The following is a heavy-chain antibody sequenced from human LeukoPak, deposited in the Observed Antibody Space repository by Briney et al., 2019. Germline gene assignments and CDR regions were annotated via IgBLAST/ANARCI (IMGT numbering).Heavy chain of an antibody. CDR3: ASVEWFGDLTFEG. D-gene: IGHD3-10*01. J-gene: IGHJ4*02. Sequence: PGGSLRLSCAASGFTFSSYEMNWVRQAPGKGLEWVSYISSSGSTIYYADSVKGRFTISRDNAKNSLYLQMNSLRAEDTAVYYCASVEWFGDLTFEGWGRGTLVTVSS. V-gene: IGHV3-48*03. CDR1: GFTFSSYE. CDR2: ISSSGSTI.